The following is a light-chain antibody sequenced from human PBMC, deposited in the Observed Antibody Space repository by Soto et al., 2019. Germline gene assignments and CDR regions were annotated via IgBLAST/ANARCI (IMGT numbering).Light chain of an antibody. Sequence: DLQMTQSPSTLSASVGDRVTITCRASQSISSWLAWYQQKPGKAPKLLIYKASSLESGVPSRFSGSGSGTEFTLTISSLQPDDFATYYCQQYNSYRVTFGQGTKVEIK. J-gene: IGKJ1*01. CDR3: QQYNSYRVT. CDR2: KAS. V-gene: IGKV1-5*03. CDR1: QSISSW.